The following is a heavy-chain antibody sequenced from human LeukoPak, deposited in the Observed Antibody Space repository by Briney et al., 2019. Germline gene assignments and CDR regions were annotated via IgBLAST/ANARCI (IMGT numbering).Heavy chain of an antibody. CDR1: RFTFDSYS. CDR2: IETDGSSA. J-gene: IGHJ3*02. CDR3: ARDPHYYDGSGYQDAFDI. V-gene: IGHV3-74*01. D-gene: IGHD3-22*01. Sequence: GGSLRLSCAASRFTFDSYSMNWVRQAPGEGLVWVSRIETDGSSASYADSVKGRFTISRDNAKNTVFLQMNSLRAENTAVYYCARDPHYYDGSGYQDAFDIWGQGTMVTVSS.